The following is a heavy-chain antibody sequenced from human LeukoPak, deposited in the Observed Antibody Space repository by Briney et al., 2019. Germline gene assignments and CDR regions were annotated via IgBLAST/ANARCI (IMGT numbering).Heavy chain of an antibody. CDR2: IWYDGSNK. CDR1: GFTFSSYA. Sequence: GGSLRLSCAASGFTFSSYAMHWVRQAPGKGLEWVAVIWYDGSNKYNADSVKGRFTISRDNSKNTMYLQMNSLRAEDTAVYYCAKEAPYYYDSSFVAPDYWGQGTLVTVSS. D-gene: IGHD3-22*01. CDR3: AKEAPYYYDSSFVAPDY. J-gene: IGHJ4*02. V-gene: IGHV3-33*06.